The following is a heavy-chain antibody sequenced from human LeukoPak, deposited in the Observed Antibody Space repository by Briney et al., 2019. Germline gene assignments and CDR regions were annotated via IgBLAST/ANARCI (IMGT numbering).Heavy chain of an antibody. V-gene: IGHV3-23*01. CDR2: VSGSDCSP. CDR3: AKPAKTDYVDY. J-gene: IGHJ4*02. CDR1: GFTFNSYE. Sequence: GGSLRLSYAASGFTFNSYEMNWVRQAPGKGLEWVSAVSGSDCSPYYTDSVKRLFPIPRDNSKNTLYLQMNSLRAEDTAVYYCAKPAKTDYVDYGDQGPLLTVSS. D-gene: IGHD4/OR15-4a*01.